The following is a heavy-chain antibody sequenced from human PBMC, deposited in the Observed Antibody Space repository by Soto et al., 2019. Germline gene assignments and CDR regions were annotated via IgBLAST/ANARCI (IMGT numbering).Heavy chain of an antibody. J-gene: IGHJ6*02. CDR1: AYSFTSYW. CDR3: ARTPSYSILFGHYCYHSCMGV. CDR2: IDPSDSYT. D-gene: IGHD6-13*01. Sequence: GESRKISCKGSAYSFTSYWISWVRQMPGKGLEWMGRIDPSDSYTNYSPSFQGHVTISADKSISTAYLQWSSLKASDTAMYYCARTPSYSILFGHYCYHSCMGVWGPGPT. V-gene: IGHV5-10-1*01.